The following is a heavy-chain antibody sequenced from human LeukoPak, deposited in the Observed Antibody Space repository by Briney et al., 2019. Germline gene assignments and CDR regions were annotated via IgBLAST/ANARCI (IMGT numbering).Heavy chain of an antibody. CDR1: GGSISSYH. V-gene: IGHV4-59*01. CDR3: ARGNSGYDYACDI. D-gene: IGHD5-12*01. J-gene: IGHJ3*02. CDR2: IYSSGST. Sequence: PSETLSLTCTVSGGSISSYHWSWIRQPPGKGLQWVGFIYSSGSTNYNPSLKSRVTISLDTSKNQFYLRVSSVTSADTAVYYCARGNSGYDYACDIWGQGKMVTVSS.